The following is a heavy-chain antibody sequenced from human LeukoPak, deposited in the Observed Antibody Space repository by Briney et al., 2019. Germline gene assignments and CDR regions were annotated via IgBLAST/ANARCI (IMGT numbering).Heavy chain of an antibody. CDR2: ISGSGCST. J-gene: IGHJ4*02. CDR1: GVSFSSFT. V-gene: IGHV3-23*01. CDR3: AKDQGGPFDY. Sequence: GGSLRLSCAASGVSFSSFTICWVCHGLRKGQGWGSGISGSGCSTYYADSVKGRFTISRDKSKNTLYLQMNSLRAKDTAVYYCAKDQGGPFDYWGQGTLVTVSS.